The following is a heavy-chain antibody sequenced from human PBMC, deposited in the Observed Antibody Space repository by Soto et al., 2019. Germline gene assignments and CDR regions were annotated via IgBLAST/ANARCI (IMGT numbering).Heavy chain of an antibody. Sequence: PSETLSLTCTVSGGSISSSSYYWGWIRQPPGKGLEWIGSIYYSGSTYYNPSLKSRVTISVDTSKNQFSLKLSSVTAADTAVYYCARERRDGYNLALDYWGQGTLVTVSS. V-gene: IGHV4-39*02. D-gene: IGHD5-12*01. CDR3: ARERRDGYNLALDY. CDR1: GGSISSSSYY. J-gene: IGHJ4*02. CDR2: IYYSGST.